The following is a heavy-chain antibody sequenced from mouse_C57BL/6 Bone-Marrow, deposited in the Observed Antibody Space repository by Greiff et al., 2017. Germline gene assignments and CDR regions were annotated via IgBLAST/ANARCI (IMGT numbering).Heavy chain of an antibody. J-gene: IGHJ2*01. CDR1: GYAFTNYL. Sequence: QVQLQQSGAELVRPGTSVKVSCKASGYAFTNYLIEWVKQRPGQGLEWIGVINPGCGGTNYNEKFKGKATLTADKSSSTANMQLSSLTSEDSAVYFCARTEGSFNKRDWGQGTTLTVSS. CDR2: INPGCGGT. CDR3: ARTEGSFNKRD. V-gene: IGHV1-54*01.